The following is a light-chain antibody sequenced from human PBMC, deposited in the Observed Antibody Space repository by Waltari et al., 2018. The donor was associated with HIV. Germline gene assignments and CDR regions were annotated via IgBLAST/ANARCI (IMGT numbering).Light chain of an antibody. CDR3: SSHTTSSTLYV. V-gene: IGLV2-14*01. CDR1: SSDIGYYDS. CDR2: EVN. Sequence: QSALTQPASVSGSPGQSITISCTGTSSDIGYYDSVSWYQQHPGKAPKLMIYEVNNRPSGSSNRFPGSKSGNTASLTISGLQAEDEADYYCSSHTTSSTLYVFGTGTKVTVL. J-gene: IGLJ1*01.